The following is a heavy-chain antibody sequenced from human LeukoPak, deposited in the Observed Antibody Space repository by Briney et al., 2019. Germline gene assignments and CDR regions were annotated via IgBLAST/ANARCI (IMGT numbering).Heavy chain of an antibody. D-gene: IGHD3-10*01. CDR2: IYYSGST. CDR3: ARGLRGSYYEFDY. Sequence: SETLSLTCTVSGGSISSSSYYWGWIRQPPGKGLEWIGSIYYSGSTYYNPSLKSRVTISVDTSKNQFSLKLSSVTAADTAVYYCARGLRGSYYEFDYWGQGTLVTVSS. J-gene: IGHJ4*02. V-gene: IGHV4-39*07. CDR1: GGSISSSSYY.